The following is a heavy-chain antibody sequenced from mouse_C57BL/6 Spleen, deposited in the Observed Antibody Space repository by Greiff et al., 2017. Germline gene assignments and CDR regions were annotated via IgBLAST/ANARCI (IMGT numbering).Heavy chain of an antibody. J-gene: IGHJ4*01. V-gene: IGHV5-9*01. CDR3: ARTTYAMGY. CDR1: GFTFSSYT. D-gene: IGHD2-12*01. Sequence: EVMLVESGGGLVKPGGSLKLSCAASGFTFSSYTMSWVRQTPEKRLEWVATISGGGGNTYYPDSVKGRFTISRDNAKNTLYLQMSSLRSEDTALYYCARTTYAMGYWGQGTSVTVSS. CDR2: ISGGGGNT.